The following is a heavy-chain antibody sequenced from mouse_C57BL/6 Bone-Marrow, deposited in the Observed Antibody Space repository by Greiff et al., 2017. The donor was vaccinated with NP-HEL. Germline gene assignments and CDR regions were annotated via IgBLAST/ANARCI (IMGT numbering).Heavy chain of an antibody. J-gene: IGHJ3*01. V-gene: IGHV1-52*01. CDR3: ARVGYDYDAAGFAY. D-gene: IGHD2-4*01. CDR2: IDPSDSET. Sequence: QVQLQQPGAELVRPGSSVKLSCKASGYTFTSYWMHWVKQRPIHGLEWIGNIDPSDSETHYNQKFKDKATLTVDKSSSTAYMQLSSLTSEDSAVYYCARVGYDYDAAGFAYWGQGTLVTVSA. CDR1: GYTFTSYW.